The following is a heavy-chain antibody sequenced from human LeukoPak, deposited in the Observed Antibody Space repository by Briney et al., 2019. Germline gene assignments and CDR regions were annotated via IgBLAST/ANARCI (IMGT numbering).Heavy chain of an antibody. D-gene: IGHD3-10*01. CDR3: ARESNYYGSGTGWFDP. CDR1: GGSIRSGGYS. CDR2: IYYSGST. Sequence: SETLSLTCAVSGGSIRSGGYSWSWIRQPPGKGLEWIGYIYYSGSTYYNPSLKSRVTISVDTSKNQFSLKLSSVTAADTALYYCARESNYYGSGTGWFDPWGQGTLVTVSS. J-gene: IGHJ5*02. V-gene: IGHV4-30-4*07.